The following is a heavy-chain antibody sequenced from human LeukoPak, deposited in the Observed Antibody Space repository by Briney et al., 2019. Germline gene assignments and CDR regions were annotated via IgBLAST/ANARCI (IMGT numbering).Heavy chain of an antibody. V-gene: IGHV3-21*01. CDR2: ISSSSYI. D-gene: IGHD3-9*01. CDR1: GFTFSSYS. J-gene: IGHJ4*02. CDR3: ARDEYYDILTGSRPDY. Sequence: NPGGSLRLSCAASGFTFSSYSMNWVRQAPGKGLEWVSSISSSSYIYYADSVKGRFTISRDNAKNSLYLQMNSLRAEDTAVYYCARDEYYDILTGSRPDYWGQGTLVTVSS.